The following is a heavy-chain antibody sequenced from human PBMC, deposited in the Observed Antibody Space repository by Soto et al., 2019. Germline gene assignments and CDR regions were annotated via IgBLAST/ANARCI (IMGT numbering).Heavy chain of an antibody. CDR1: GGSISSGGYS. V-gene: IGHV4-30-2*01. Sequence: QLQLQESGSGLVKPSQTLSLTCAVSGGSISSGGYSWSWIRQPPGKGLEWIGYIYHSGSTYYNPSLKSRVTISVDRSKNQFSLKLSSVTAADTALYYCARESCSSTSCYIDYWGQGTLVTVSS. CDR2: IYHSGST. CDR3: ARESCSSTSCYIDY. J-gene: IGHJ4*02. D-gene: IGHD2-2*02.